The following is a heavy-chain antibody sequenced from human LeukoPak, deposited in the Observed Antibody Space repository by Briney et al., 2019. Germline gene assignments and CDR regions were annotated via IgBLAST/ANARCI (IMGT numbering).Heavy chain of an antibody. CDR3: ARDVIP. V-gene: IGHV4-39*07. CDR1: GFTVSSNY. Sequence: GSLRLSCAASGFTVSSNYMSWVRQAPGKGLEWIGSIYYSGSTYYNPSLQSRVTILVDTSKNQLSLKLNSVTAADTAVYYCARDVIPWGQGTMVTVSS. D-gene: IGHD2-21*01. CDR2: IYYSGST. J-gene: IGHJ3*01.